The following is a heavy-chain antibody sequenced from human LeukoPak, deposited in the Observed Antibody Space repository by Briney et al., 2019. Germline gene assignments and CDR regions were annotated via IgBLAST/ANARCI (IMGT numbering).Heavy chain of an antibody. V-gene: IGHV3-11*06. CDR1: GFTFSDYY. CDR3: AKDRESAYFDY. D-gene: IGHD3-10*01. CDR2: ISSSSSYT. Sequence: GGSLRLSCAASGFTFSDYYMSWIRQAPGKGLEWVSYISSSSSYTNYADSVKGRFTISRDNSKNTLYLQMNSLRAEDAAVYYCAKDRESAYFDYWGQGTLVTVSS. J-gene: IGHJ4*02.